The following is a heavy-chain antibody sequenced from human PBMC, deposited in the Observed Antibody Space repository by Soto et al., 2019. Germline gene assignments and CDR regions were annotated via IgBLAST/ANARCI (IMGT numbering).Heavy chain of an antibody. J-gene: IGHJ4*02. V-gene: IGHV1-69*12. CDR1: GGTFSSYA. Sequence: QVQLVQSGAEVKKPGSSVKVSCKASGGTFSSYAISWVRQAPGQGLEWMGGIIPIFGTANYAQKFQGRVTITADXFTXTXSMELRSLRSEDTAVYYCARCSRGLPVTTLEYYFDYWGQGTLVTVSS. CDR2: IIPIFGTA. CDR3: ARCSRGLPVTTLEYYFDY. D-gene: IGHD4-17*01.